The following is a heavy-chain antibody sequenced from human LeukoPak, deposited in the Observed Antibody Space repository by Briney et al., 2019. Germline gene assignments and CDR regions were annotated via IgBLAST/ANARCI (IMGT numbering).Heavy chain of an antibody. Sequence: GASVKVSCKASGGTFSSYAISWVRQAPGQGLEWMGGIIPIFGTANYAQKFQGRVTITADKSTSTAYMELSSLRSEDTAVYYCARVVGLTGYSSSWYSGYYCYMDVWGKGTTVTVSS. D-gene: IGHD6-13*01. CDR2: IIPIFGTA. CDR1: GGTFSSYA. J-gene: IGHJ6*03. CDR3: ARVVGLTGYSSSWYSGYYCYMDV. V-gene: IGHV1-69*06.